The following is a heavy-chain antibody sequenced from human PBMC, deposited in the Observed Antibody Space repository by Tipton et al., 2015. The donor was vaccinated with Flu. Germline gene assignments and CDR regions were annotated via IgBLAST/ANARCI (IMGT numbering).Heavy chain of an antibody. CDR2: IYHSGTT. J-gene: IGHJ4*02. V-gene: IGHV4-38-2*01. D-gene: IGHD3-10*02. CDR3: ARHTGDSVRGVIDY. Sequence: ELVKPSETLSLTCSVSGYSIRSAYYWGWVRRPPGKGLEWIGTIYHSGTTYYNPSLKSRLTISVDTSKNQFSLRLSSVTAADTAVYYCARHTGDSVRGVIDYWGQGTLVTVSS. CDR1: GYSIRSAYY.